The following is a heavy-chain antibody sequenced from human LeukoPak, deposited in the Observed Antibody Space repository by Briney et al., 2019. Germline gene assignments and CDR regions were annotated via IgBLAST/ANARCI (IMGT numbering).Heavy chain of an antibody. CDR1: GGSFSGYY. D-gene: IGHD3-10*01. CDR3: ARETQPTYYSGSRRVDY. V-gene: IGHV4-34*01. Sequence: SETLSLTCAVYGGSFSGYYWSWIRQPPGKGLGWIGEINQSGITNYNPSLTSRATISVDTSKNQFCLNRSCVTSAHTAGSYCARETQPTYYSGSRRVDYWGQGTLVTVSS. J-gene: IGHJ4*02. CDR2: INQSGIT.